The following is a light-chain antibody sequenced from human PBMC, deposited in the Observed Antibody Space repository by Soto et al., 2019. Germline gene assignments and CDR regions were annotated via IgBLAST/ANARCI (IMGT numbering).Light chain of an antibody. V-gene: IGLV2-14*01. Sequence: QSVLTQPASVSGSPGQSIAISCTGTRSDVGGYDYVSWYQQQPDKAPKLMIYEVTKRPSGVSNRFSGSKSGNTASLTISGLQAEYEADYYCSSHTSGSTRVFGTGTKVTVL. CDR2: EVT. CDR1: RSDVGGYDY. J-gene: IGLJ1*01. CDR3: SSHTSGSTRV.